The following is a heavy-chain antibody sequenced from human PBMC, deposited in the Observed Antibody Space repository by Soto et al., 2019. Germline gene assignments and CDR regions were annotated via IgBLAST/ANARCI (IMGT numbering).Heavy chain of an antibody. CDR2: ISYDGSNK. J-gene: IGHJ4*02. CDR1: GFTFSSYA. CDR3: AREGNEGATIDY. Sequence: GGSLRLSCAASGFTFSSYAMHWVRQAPGKGLEWVAVISYDGSNKYYADSVKGRFTISRDNSKNTLYLQMNSLRAEDTAVYYCAREGNEGATIDYWGQGTLVTVSS. D-gene: IGHD1-26*01. V-gene: IGHV3-30-3*01.